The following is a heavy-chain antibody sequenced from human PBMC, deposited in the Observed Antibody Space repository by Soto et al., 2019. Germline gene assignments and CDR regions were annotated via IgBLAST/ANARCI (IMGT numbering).Heavy chain of an antibody. CDR2: ISYDGSNK. Sequence: QVQLVESGGGVVQPGRSLRLSCAASGFTFSSYGMHWVRQAPGKGLEWVAVISYDGSNKYYADSVKGRFTISRDNSKNMLDLQMNCLRAEDTAVYYCAKRGGVIADRDYWGQGTLVTVS. D-gene: IGHD3-16*02. CDR3: AKRGGVIADRDY. J-gene: IGHJ4*02. CDR1: GFTFSSYG. V-gene: IGHV3-30*18.